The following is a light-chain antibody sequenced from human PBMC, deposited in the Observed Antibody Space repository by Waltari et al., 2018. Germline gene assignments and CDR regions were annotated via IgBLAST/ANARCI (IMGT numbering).Light chain of an antibody. CDR1: RRDFGRYNV. V-gene: IGLV2-23*02. CDR3: CSYAGSGTLDVV. J-gene: IGLJ2*01. Sequence: QSALTQPASVYGSPGPAITLSCPRPRRDFGRYNVVSWYQQHPGKAHKVMIYEVTKRPSGVSDRFSGSRSGNTASLTISGLQPEDEADYYCCSYAGSGTLDVVFGGGTKLTVL. CDR2: EVT.